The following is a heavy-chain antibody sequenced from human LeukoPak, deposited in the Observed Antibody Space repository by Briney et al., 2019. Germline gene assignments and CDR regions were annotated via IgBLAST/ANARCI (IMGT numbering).Heavy chain of an antibody. CDR2: IYSGGST. Sequence: HPGGSLRLACAASGFTVSSNYMSWVRQAPGKGLGWVSVIYSGGSTYYADSVKGRFTISRDNSKNKLYLQMNSLRAEDTAVYYCARLTYYYGSGSYYVDYWGQGTLVTVSS. CDR3: ARLTYYYGSGSYYVDY. J-gene: IGHJ4*02. D-gene: IGHD3-10*01. CDR1: GFTVSSNY. V-gene: IGHV3-66*01.